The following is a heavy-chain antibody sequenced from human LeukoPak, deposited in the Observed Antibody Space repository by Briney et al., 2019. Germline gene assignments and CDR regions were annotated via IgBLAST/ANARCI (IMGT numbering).Heavy chain of an antibody. V-gene: IGHV4-39*07. CDR2: INHSGST. CDR1: GGSISSSSYY. D-gene: IGHD3-16*01. J-gene: IGHJ6*03. CDR3: ARVKDPGGYYYYYYMDI. Sequence: PSETLSLTCTVSGGSISSSSYYWGWIRQPPGKGLEWIGEINHSGSTNYNPSLKSRVTISVETSKNQFSLKLSSVTAADTAVYYCARVKDPGGYYYYYYMDIWGKGNTVTVSS.